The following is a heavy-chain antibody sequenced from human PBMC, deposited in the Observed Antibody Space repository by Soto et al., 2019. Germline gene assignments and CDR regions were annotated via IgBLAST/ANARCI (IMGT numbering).Heavy chain of an antibody. D-gene: IGHD3-3*01. J-gene: IGHJ6*02. Sequence: SETLSLTCTVSGGSISGSYWSWIRQTPGKVLEWVGYIYYSGSTNYNPSLKSRVTISVDTSKNQFSLKLSSVTAADTAVYYCARDQGPRYDFWSGYPTYGMDVWGQGTTGTVS. V-gene: IGHV4-59*01. CDR1: GGSISGSY. CDR2: IYYSGST. CDR3: ARDQGPRYDFWSGYPTYGMDV.